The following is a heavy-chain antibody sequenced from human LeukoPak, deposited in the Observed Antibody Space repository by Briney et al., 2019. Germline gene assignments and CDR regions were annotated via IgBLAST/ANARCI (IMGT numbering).Heavy chain of an antibody. CDR3: AKDEGIAAAGTLDY. D-gene: IGHD6-13*01. CDR1: GFTFDDYA. Sequence: LAGGSLRLSCAASGFTFDDYAMHWVRQAPGKGLEWVSGISWNSGSIGYADSVKGRFTISRDNAKNSLYLQMNSLRAEDTALYYCAKDEGIAAAGTLDYWGQGTLVTVSS. CDR2: ISWNSGSI. V-gene: IGHV3-9*01. J-gene: IGHJ4*02.